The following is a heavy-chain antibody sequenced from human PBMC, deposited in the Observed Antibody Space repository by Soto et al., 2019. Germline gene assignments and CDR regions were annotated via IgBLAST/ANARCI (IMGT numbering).Heavy chain of an antibody. Sequence: EVQLLESGGGLVQPGGSLRLSCAASGFTFSSYAMSWVRQAPGKGLEWVSAISGSGGSTYYADSVKGRFTISRDNSKNTLDLQMNSLRAEDTAVYYCAKSFYGSWTPDYWGQGTLVTVSS. J-gene: IGHJ4*02. CDR1: GFTFSSYA. V-gene: IGHV3-23*01. CDR2: ISGSGGST. CDR3: AKSFYGSWTPDY. D-gene: IGHD1-26*01.